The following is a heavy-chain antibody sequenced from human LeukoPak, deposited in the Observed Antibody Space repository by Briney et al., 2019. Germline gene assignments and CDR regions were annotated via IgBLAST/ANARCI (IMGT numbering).Heavy chain of an antibody. CDR2: ISGSGDST. CDR1: GFTFSSYG. D-gene: IGHD2-15*01. J-gene: IGHJ4*02. Sequence: GGSLRLSCAASGFTFSSYGMHWVRQAPGKGLEWVSAISGSGDSTYSADSVKGRFTISRDNSKNTLYLQMNSLRAEDTAVYFCAREDVAATLLFDSWGQGTLVTVSS. CDR3: AREDVAATLLFDS. V-gene: IGHV3-23*01.